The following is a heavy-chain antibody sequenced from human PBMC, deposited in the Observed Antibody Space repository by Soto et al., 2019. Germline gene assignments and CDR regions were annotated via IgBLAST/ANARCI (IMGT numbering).Heavy chain of an antibody. CDR3: ASGDSSSSDY. CDR1: GFTFSSYA. Sequence: EVQLLESGGGLVQPGGSLRLSCAASGFTFSSYAMSWVRQAPGKGLEWVSVIYSGGSTYYADSVKGRFTISRDNSKNTLYLQMNSLRAEDTAVYYCASGDSSSSDYWGQGTLVTVSS. J-gene: IGHJ4*02. CDR2: IYSGGST. V-gene: IGHV3-23*03. D-gene: IGHD6-13*01.